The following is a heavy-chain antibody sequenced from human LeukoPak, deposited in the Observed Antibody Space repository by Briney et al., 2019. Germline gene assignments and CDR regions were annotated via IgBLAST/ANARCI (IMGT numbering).Heavy chain of an antibody. V-gene: IGHV1-2*04. Sequence: GASVKVSSKASGYTFTGYYMHWVRQAPGQGLEWMGWINPNSGGTNYAQKFQGWVTMTRDTSISTAYMELSRLRSDDTAVYYCAIASKYWDFDYWGQGTLVTVSS. CDR2: INPNSGGT. J-gene: IGHJ4*02. D-gene: IGHD2-8*02. CDR3: AIASKYWDFDY. CDR1: GYTFTGYY.